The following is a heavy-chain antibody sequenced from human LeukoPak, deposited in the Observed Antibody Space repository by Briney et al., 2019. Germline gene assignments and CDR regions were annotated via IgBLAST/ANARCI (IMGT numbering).Heavy chain of an antibody. CDR2: IYSGGNT. D-gene: IGHD2-15*01. CDR3: ARRAGEYSHPYDY. CDR1: GFTVSSNS. Sequence: GGPLRLSCTVSGFTVSSNSWSWVRQAPGKGLEWVSFIYSGGNTHYSDSVKGRFSLSRDNSKNTLYLQMNSLRAEDTAIYYCARRAGEYSHPYDYWGQGTLVTVSS. V-gene: IGHV3-53*01. J-gene: IGHJ4*02.